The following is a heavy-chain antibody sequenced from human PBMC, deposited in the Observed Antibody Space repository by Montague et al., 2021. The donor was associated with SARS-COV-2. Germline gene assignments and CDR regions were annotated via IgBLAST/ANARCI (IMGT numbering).Heavy chain of an antibody. CDR2: IYYSGST. J-gene: IGHJ6*02. Sequence: SETLSLTCTVSGGSISSSSYYWGWIRQPPGKGLEWIGSIYYSGSTYYNPSLKSRVTISVDTSKNQFSLKLSSATAADTAVYYCARRVTGTTVHYYYYGMDVWGQETTVTVPS. CDR1: GGSISSSSYY. D-gene: IGHD1-20*01. CDR3: ARRVTGTTVHYYYYGMDV. V-gene: IGHV4-39*01.